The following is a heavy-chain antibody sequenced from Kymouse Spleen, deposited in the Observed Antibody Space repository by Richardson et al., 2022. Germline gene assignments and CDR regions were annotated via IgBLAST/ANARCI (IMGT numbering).Heavy chain of an antibody. CDR2: IYYSGST. J-gene: IGHJ5*02. D-gene: IGHD4-17*01. CDR1: GGSISSSSYY. CDR3: ARIMTTVTLNWFDP. Sequence: QLQLQESGPGLVKPSETLSLTCTVSGGSISSSSYYWGWIRQPPGKGLEWIGSIYYSGSTYYNPSLKSRVTISVDTSKNQFSLKLSSVTAADTAVYYCARIMTTVTLNWFDPWGQGTLVTVSS. V-gene: IGHV4-39*01.